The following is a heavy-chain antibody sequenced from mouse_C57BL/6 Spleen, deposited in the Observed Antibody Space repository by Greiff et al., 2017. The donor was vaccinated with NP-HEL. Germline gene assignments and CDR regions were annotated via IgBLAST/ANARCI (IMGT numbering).Heavy chain of an antibody. Sequence: VQLQQSGPELVKPGASVKISCKASGYAFSSSWMNWVKQRPGKGLEWIGRIYPGDGDTNYNGKFKGKATLTADKSSSTAYMQLSSLTSEDSAVYFCAREGGYYYYDDAMDYWGQGTSVTVSS. CDR1: GYAFSSSW. V-gene: IGHV1-82*01. CDR2: IYPGDGDT. CDR3: AREGGYYYYDDAMDY. D-gene: IGHD2-4*01. J-gene: IGHJ4*01.